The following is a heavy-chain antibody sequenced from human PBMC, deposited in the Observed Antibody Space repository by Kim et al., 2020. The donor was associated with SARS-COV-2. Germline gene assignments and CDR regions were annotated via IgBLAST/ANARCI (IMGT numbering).Heavy chain of an antibody. Sequence: GGSLRLSCAASGFTFSSYSMNWVRQAPGKGLEWVSSISSSSSYIYYADSVKGRFTISRDNAKNSLYLQMNSLRAEDTAVYYCARSPQGAVAGNWGQGTLVTVSS. CDR3: ARSPQGAVAGN. CDR2: ISSSSSYI. J-gene: IGHJ4*02. V-gene: IGHV3-21*01. D-gene: IGHD6-19*01. CDR1: GFTFSSYS.